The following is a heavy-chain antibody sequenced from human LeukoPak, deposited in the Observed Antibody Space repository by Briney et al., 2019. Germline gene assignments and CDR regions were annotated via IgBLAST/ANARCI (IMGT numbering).Heavy chain of an antibody. CDR1: GFSVSNYY. CDR2: IRDSGAT. CDR3: ARDRAVTQVWVEFDS. V-gene: IGHV3-66*03. D-gene: IGHD3-16*01. Sequence: GGSLRLSCAGSGFSVSNYYMNWVRQAPGKGLEWVSLIRDSGATFYADSEKGRFTISRDNSKNTIYLQMNRLRVEDTAVYFCARDRAVTQVWVEFDSWGQGTQVTVSS. J-gene: IGHJ5*01.